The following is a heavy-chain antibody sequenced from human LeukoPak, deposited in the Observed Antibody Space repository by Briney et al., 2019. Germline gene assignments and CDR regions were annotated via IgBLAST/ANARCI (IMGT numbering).Heavy chain of an antibody. J-gene: IGHJ3*02. Sequence: QPGGSLRLSCAASGFTFSSYSMNWVRQAPGKGLEWVSYISSSSSTIYYADSVKGRFTISRDNVKNSLYLQMNSLRAEDTAVYYCARGLMVAVAAPDAFDIWGQGTMVTVSS. V-gene: IGHV3-48*01. CDR2: ISSSSSTI. CDR1: GFTFSSYS. CDR3: ARGLMVAVAAPDAFDI. D-gene: IGHD6-19*01.